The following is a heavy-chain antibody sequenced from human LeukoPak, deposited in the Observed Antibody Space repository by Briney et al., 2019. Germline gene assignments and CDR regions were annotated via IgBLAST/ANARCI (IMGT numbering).Heavy chain of an antibody. CDR1: GFTFDDYA. Sequence: GGSLRLSCAASGFTFDDYAMHWVRQAPGRGLEWVSGISWNSGNIGYADSVKGRFTISRDNAKNSLYLQMNSLRAEDMALYYCAKGARSSGYLDYWGQGTLVTVSS. V-gene: IGHV3-9*03. CDR2: ISWNSGNI. D-gene: IGHD3-22*01. J-gene: IGHJ4*02. CDR3: AKGARSSGYLDY.